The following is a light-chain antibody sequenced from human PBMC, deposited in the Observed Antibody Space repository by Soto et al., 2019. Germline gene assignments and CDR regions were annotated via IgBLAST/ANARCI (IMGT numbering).Light chain of an antibody. CDR1: SSDVGEYDY. CDR2: DVS. V-gene: IGLV2-11*01. CDR3: CSYAGSLVV. J-gene: IGLJ2*01. Sequence: QSALTQPRSVSGSPGQSVTISCTGTSSDVGEYDYVSWYQHHPGKAPKLMIYDVSQRPSGVPDRFSGSKSGSTASLTISGLQAEDEADYYCCSYAGSLVVFGGGTKLTVL.